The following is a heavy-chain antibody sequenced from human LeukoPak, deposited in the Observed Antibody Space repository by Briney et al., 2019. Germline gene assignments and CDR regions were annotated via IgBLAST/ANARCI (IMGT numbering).Heavy chain of an antibody. J-gene: IGHJ6*03. CDR2: ISYDGSNK. Sequence: GGSLRLSCVTSGFRFSNFEMNWVRQAPGKGLEWVAVISYDGSNKYYADSVKGRFTISRDNSKDTLYLQMNSLRAEDTAVYYCARDTEGATGYYYYMDVWGKGTTVTVSS. CDR3: ARDTEGATGYYYYMDV. CDR1: GFRFSNFE. V-gene: IGHV3-30*04. D-gene: IGHD1-26*01.